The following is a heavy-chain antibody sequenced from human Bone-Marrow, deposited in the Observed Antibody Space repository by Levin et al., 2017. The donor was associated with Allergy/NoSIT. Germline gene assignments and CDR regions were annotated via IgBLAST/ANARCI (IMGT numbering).Heavy chain of an antibody. D-gene: IGHD6-19*01. V-gene: IGHV4-59*01. CDR2: IYYSGST. CDR3: ARDRRLDGTFDY. J-gene: IGHJ4*02. CDR1: GGSISSYY. Sequence: SQTLSLTCTISGGSISSYYWNWIRPPPGKGLEWIGYIYYSGSTNYNPSLKSRVTISVDTSKNQFSLKLSSVSAADTAVYFCARDRRLDGTFDYWGQGSLVTVSS.